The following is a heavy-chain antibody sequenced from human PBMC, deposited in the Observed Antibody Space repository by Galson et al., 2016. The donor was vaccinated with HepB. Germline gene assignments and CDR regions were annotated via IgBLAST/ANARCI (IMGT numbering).Heavy chain of an antibody. CDR1: GFNFTDAW. J-gene: IGHJ4*02. Sequence: SLRLSCAASGFNFTDAWMNWVRQAPGKGLEWVGRVKSKSAVGTTDYAAPVKGRFIISRDDSKNTVYLQMNSLRVEDTAVYYCARQARPNYWGQGTLVTVSS. V-gene: IGHV3-15*01. CDR3: ARQARPNY. CDR2: VKSKSAVGTT.